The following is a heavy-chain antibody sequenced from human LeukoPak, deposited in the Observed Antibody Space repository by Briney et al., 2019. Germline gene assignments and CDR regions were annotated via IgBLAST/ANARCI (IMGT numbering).Heavy chain of an antibody. Sequence: PSETLSLTCAVYGGSFSGYYWSWIRQPPGKGLEWIGEINHSGSINYNPSLKSRVTISVDTSKDQFSLKLSSVTAADTAVYYCARGITMVRGVIASTDYWGQGTLVTVSS. CDR3: ARGITMVRGVIASTDY. D-gene: IGHD3-10*01. CDR2: INHSGSI. CDR1: GGSFSGYY. J-gene: IGHJ4*02. V-gene: IGHV4-34*01.